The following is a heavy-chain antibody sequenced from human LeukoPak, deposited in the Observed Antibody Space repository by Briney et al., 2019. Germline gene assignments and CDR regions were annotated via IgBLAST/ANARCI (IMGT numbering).Heavy chain of an antibody. J-gene: IGHJ4*02. Sequence: SVKVSCKASGGTFSSYAISWVRQAPGQGLEWMGRIIPILGIANYAQKFQGRVAMTTDTSTSTVYMELRSLRSDDTAVYYCARAYDFWSGYFDYWGQGTLVIVSS. CDR2: IIPILGIA. V-gene: IGHV1-69*04. D-gene: IGHD3-3*01. CDR1: GGTFSSYA. CDR3: ARAYDFWSGYFDY.